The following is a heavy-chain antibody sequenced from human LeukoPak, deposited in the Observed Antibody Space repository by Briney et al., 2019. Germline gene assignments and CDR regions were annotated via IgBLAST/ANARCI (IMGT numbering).Heavy chain of an antibody. J-gene: IGHJ6*02. V-gene: IGHV3-7*01. CDR2: IKQDGSEK. Sequence: GGSLRLSCAASGFTFSSYWMSWVRQAPGKGLEWVANIKQDGSEKYYVDSVKGRFTISRDNAKNSLYLQMNSLRAEDTAVYYCASTELYYYYGMDVWGQGTTVTVSS. CDR3: ASTELYYYYGMDV. D-gene: IGHD1-14*01. CDR1: GFTFSSYW.